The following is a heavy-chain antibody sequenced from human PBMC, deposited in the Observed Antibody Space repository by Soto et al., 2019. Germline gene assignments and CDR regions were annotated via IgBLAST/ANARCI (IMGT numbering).Heavy chain of an antibody. V-gene: IGHV3-30*18. CDR1: GFTFSSYG. D-gene: IGHD6-13*01. J-gene: IGHJ4*02. CDR3: AKEGRSSSWYGYYFDY. Sequence: GGSLRLSCAASGFTFSSYGMHWVRQAPGKGLEWVAVISYDGSNKYYADSVKGRFTISRDNSKNTLYLQMNSLRAEDTAVYYCAKEGRSSSWYGYYFDYWGQGTLVTVSS. CDR2: ISYDGSNK.